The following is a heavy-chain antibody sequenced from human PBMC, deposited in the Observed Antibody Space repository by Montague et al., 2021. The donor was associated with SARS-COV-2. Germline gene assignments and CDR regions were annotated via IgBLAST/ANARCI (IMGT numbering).Heavy chain of an antibody. CDR1: GFSLSTSGVG. D-gene: IGHD6-13*01. CDR2: MYWDDDK. V-gene: IGHV2-5*02. Sequence: VKPTQTLTLTCTFSGFSLSTSGVGVGWIRQPPGKALEWLALMYWDDDKRYSPSLKSRLTITKDTSKNQVVLTMTNMDPVDTATYYCAHRKVLAAAWDYWGQGTLVTVSS. J-gene: IGHJ4*02. CDR3: AHRKVLAAAWDY.